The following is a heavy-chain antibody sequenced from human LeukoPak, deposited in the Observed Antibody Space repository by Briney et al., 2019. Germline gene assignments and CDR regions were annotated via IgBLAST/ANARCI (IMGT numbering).Heavy chain of an antibody. CDR2: IKQDGSEK. CDR3: ASLYYDFWSGYYRTNDAFDI. Sequence: GGSLRLSCAASGFTFSSYWMSWVRQAPGKGLEWVANIKQDGSEKYYVDSVKGRFTISRDNAKNSLYLQMNSLRAEDTAVYYCASLYYDFWSGYYRTNDAFDIWGQGTMVTVSS. V-gene: IGHV3-7*01. J-gene: IGHJ3*02. CDR1: GFTFSSYW. D-gene: IGHD3-3*01.